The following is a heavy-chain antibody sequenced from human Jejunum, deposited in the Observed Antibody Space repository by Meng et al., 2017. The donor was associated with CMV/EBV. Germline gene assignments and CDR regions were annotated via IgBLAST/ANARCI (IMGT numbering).Heavy chain of an antibody. CDR3: ARGAVNMVRGVSYYFDY. Sequence: SGSYYWNWVRQSPGKGLEWIAHVFYSGSSDYNPSLKSRVTISVDTSKNQFFLQLDSVTAADTAVYFCARGAVNMVRGVSYYFDYWGQGALVTVSS. CDR2: VFYSGSS. V-gene: IGHV4-61*01. J-gene: IGHJ4*02. CDR1: SGSYY. D-gene: IGHD3-10*01.